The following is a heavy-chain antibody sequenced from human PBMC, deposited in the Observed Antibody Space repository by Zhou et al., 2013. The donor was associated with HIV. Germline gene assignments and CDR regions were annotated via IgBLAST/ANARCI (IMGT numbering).Heavy chain of an antibody. J-gene: IGHJ2*01. D-gene: IGHD7-27*01. CDR2: ITPLVSTA. CDR3: AREPSGDFWYFDV. Sequence: QVQLVQSGAEVKKPGSAVKVSCKASGGTFSNFPISWVRQAPGQGLEWMGRITPLVSTANYAQNFQARLTITADKSTRTAYMELTSLTYEDTAVYYCAREPSGDFWYFDVWGRGTMVIVSS. CDR1: GGTFSNFP. V-gene: IGHV1-69*04.